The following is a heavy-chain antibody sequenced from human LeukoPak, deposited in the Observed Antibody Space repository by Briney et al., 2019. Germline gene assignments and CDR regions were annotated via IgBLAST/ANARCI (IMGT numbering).Heavy chain of an antibody. CDR1: GYSFTSYW. CDR2: IYPGDSDT. CDR3: ARQGHYYDSSGYYYPFDY. V-gene: IGHV5-51*01. D-gene: IGHD3-22*01. J-gene: IGHJ4*02. Sequence: GESLQISCKGSGYSFTSYWIGWVRQLPGKGLEWMGIIYPGDSDTRYSPPFQGQVTISADKSISTAYLQWSSLKASDTAMYYCARQGHYYDSSGYYYPFDYWGQGTLVTVSS.